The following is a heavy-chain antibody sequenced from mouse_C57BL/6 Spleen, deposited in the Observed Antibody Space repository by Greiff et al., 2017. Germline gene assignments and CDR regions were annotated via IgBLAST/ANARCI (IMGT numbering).Heavy chain of an antibody. D-gene: IGHD2-12*01. Sequence: QVTLKVSGPGILQPSQTLSLTCSFSGSSLSTFGMGVGWIRPPSGKGLVWLAHDWWDDDKYYKPALKSRHTITKDTSKNQVFLKIANVDTAVTATYYCARISGPNSYDEAMDYWGQGTSVTVSS. CDR1: GSSLSTFGMG. J-gene: IGHJ4*01. V-gene: IGHV8-8*01. CDR2: DWWDDDK. CDR3: ARISGPNSYDEAMDY.